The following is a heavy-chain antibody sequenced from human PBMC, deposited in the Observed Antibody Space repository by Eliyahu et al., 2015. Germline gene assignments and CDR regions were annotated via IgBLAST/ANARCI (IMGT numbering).Heavy chain of an antibody. D-gene: IGHD1-1*01. J-gene: IGHJ6*02. CDR2: IWYDGSNM. CDR1: XFTFRNYG. CDR3: TRGGTTGAYGMDV. V-gene: IGHV3-33*01. Sequence: QVQLVESGGGVVQSGGSLRLSCAASXFTFRNYGMHWVRQAPGKGLEWVAVIWYDGSNMYYADSVKGRFTISRDNSKNTLYLQMNVLRVEDTAVYYCTRGGTTGAYGMDVWGQGTTVTVSS.